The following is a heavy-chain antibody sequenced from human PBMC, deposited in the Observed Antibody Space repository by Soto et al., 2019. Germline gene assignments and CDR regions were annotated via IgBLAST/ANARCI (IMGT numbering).Heavy chain of an antibody. D-gene: IGHD1-26*01. CDR2: IHNDGSRT. CDR3: ARGDRGAFDL. J-gene: IGHJ3*01. CDR1: GFTFSYYW. Sequence: EVQLVESGGGLVQPGESLRLSCSAAGFTFSYYWMHWVCQTPWKGLLWVSHIHNDGSRTTYADSVKGRFTISRDNARKRGYLQMTRLRDDDTAVYYCARGDRGAFDLWGQGTAVTVSS. V-gene: IGHV3-74*03.